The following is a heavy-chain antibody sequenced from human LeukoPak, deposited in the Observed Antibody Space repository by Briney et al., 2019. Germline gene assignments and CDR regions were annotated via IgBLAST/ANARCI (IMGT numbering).Heavy chain of an antibody. CDR3: ARDLYYYYMDV. CDR2: IYYTGNT. Sequence: SETLSLTCVVYGGSFSGYYWGWIRQPPGKGLEWIGNIYYTGNTYYNSSLKSRVTISVDTSKNQFSLKLSSVTAADTAVYYCARDLYYYYMDVWGKGTTVTISS. CDR1: GGSFSGYY. V-gene: IGHV4-34*01. J-gene: IGHJ6*03.